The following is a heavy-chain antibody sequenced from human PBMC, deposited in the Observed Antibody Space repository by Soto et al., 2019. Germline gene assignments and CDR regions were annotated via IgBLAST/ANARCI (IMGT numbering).Heavy chain of an antibody. CDR3: AKIVFYSCGYYIGPFYY. CDR1: GFTFSSYW. V-gene: IGHV3-74*01. D-gene: IGHD3-3*01. CDR2: INSDGSST. J-gene: IGHJ4*02. Sequence: GGSLRLSCAASGFTFSSYWMHWVRQAPGKGMVWVSRINSDGSSTSYADSVKGRFTISRDNAKNTLYLQMNSLRAEDTAVYYSAKIVFYSCGYYIGPFYYWGQGTLVTVSS.